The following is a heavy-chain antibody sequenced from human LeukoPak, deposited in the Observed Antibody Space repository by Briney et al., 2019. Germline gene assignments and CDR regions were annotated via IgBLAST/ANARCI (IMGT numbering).Heavy chain of an antibody. J-gene: IGHJ4*02. D-gene: IGHD3-22*01. CDR2: ISWNSGTI. CDR3: AKSHDSSGYYYFDY. CDR1: GFTFDDYA. V-gene: IGHV3-9*03. Sequence: QAGGSLRLSCAASGFTFDDYALHWVRHAPGKGLEWVSGISWNSGTIGYADSVKGRFTISRDNAKNSLYLQMNSLRAEDMALYYCAKSHDSSGYYYFDYWGRGTLVTVSS.